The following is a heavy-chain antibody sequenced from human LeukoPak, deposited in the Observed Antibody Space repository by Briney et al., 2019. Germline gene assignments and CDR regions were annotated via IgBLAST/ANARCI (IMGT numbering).Heavy chain of an antibody. D-gene: IGHD3-22*01. V-gene: IGHV3-9*03. Sequence: GGSLRLSCAASGFTFDDYAMHWVRHAPGKGLEWVSGISWNSGSIGYADSVKGRFTISRDNAKNSLYLQMNSLRAEDMALYYCAKDLNYYDSSGLGYWGQGTLVTVSS. CDR3: AKDLNYYDSSGLGY. CDR1: GFTFDDYA. J-gene: IGHJ4*02. CDR2: ISWNSGSI.